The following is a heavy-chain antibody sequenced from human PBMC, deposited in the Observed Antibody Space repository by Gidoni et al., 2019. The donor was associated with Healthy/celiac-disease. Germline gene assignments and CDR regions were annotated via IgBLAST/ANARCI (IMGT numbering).Heavy chain of an antibody. V-gene: IGHV3-11*05. D-gene: IGHD6-6*01. CDR1: GFTFSDYY. CDR2: ISSSSSYT. J-gene: IGHJ5*02. Sequence: QVQLVESGGGLVKPGGSLRLSCAASGFTFSDYYMSWIRQAPGKGLEWVSYISSSSSYTNYADSVKGRFTISRDNAKNSLYLQMNSLRAEDTAVYYCAGLGYSSSGWFDPWGQGTLVTVSS. CDR3: AGLGYSSSGWFDP.